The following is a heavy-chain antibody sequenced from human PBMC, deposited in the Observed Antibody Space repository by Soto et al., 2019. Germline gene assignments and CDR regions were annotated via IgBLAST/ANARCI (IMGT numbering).Heavy chain of an antibody. CDR1: GASISSYY. Sequence: QVQLQESGPGLVKPSEILSLTCTVSGASISSYYWTLIRQPPGKGLEWIGYIYYTGSTNYNPSLKSRVTISLDTSKNQFSLKLSSVTAADTAVYYCARQLGSRYPQDIWGQGTMVTVSS. CDR2: IYYTGST. J-gene: IGHJ3*02. V-gene: IGHV4-59*08. CDR3: ARQLGSRYPQDI. D-gene: IGHD7-27*01.